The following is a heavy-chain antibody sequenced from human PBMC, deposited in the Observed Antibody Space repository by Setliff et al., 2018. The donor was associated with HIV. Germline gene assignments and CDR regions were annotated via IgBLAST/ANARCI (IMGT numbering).Heavy chain of an antibody. CDR3: ATRGRDLGFDY. D-gene: IGHD1-1*01. V-gene: IGHV1-69*10. Sequence: SVKVSCKAYGGTFSSYAITWVRQAPGQGLECMGGIIPMLGITNYAQRFQGRLTLTADEYTGTAYMELSSLRSEDTAVYYCATRGRDLGFDYWGQGTLVTVSS. CDR2: IIPMLGIT. J-gene: IGHJ4*02. CDR1: GGTFSSYA.